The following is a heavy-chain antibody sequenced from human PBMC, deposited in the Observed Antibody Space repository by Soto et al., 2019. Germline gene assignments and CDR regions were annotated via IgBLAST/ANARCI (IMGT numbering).Heavy chain of an antibody. V-gene: IGHV1-69*01. CDR3: ARSQGGSSSLDIYYYYYYGMDV. D-gene: IGHD2-15*01. J-gene: IGHJ6*02. CDR2: IIPIFGTA. Sequence: QVQLVQSGAEVKKPGSSVKVSCKAPGGTFSSYAISWVRQAPGQGLEWMGGIIPIFGTANYAQKFQGRVTITADESTSTGYRELSSLRSEDTAVYYCARSQGGSSSLDIYYYYYYGMDVWGHGTTVTVSS. CDR1: GGTFSSYA.